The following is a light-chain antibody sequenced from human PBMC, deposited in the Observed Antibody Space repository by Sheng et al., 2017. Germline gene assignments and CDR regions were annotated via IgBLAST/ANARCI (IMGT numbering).Light chain of an antibody. CDR1: NNDVGAYDY. CDR3: CSYTGGGMEI. J-gene: IGLJ1*01. Sequence: QSALTQPASVSGSPGQSISISCTGSNNDVGAYDYVSWYQQHPGKAPKLILFDVSSRPSGVSDRFSGSKSGRTASLTISGLQADDEADYYCCSYTGGGMEIFGSGTEVTVL. CDR2: DVS. V-gene: IGLV2-14*03.